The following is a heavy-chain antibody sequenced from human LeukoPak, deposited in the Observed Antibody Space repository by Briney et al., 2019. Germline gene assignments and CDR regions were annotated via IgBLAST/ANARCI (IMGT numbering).Heavy chain of an antibody. V-gene: IGHV1-69*13. CDR3: ARVGVHYDIFSAFDI. J-gene: IGHJ3*02. D-gene: IGHD3-9*01. CDR1: RGIFTNYA. CDR2: IIPILGTA. Sequence: SVKVSCKASRGIFTNYAISWVRQAPGQGLEWMGGIIPILGTAIYAQKFQGRVTITADESTSTAYMELSSLRSEDTAVYYCARVGVHYDIFSAFDIWGQGTMVTVSS.